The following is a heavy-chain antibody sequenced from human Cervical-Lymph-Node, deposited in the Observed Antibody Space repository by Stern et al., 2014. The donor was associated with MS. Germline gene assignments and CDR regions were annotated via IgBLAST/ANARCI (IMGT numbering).Heavy chain of an antibody. D-gene: IGHD1-14*01. V-gene: IGHV5-51*03. J-gene: IGHJ4*02. Sequence: VQLGQSGAEVKKSGESLKISCKGTGYNFPNYWIGWVRQMPGKGLEWMGIIYPADTDTRYSPSFQGQFTLPADKSINTAYLQWNSLKASDTAIYFCAKGAGATLRRFDFWGQGTLVTVSS. CDR3: AKGAGATLRRFDF. CDR2: IYPADTDT. CDR1: GYNFPNYW.